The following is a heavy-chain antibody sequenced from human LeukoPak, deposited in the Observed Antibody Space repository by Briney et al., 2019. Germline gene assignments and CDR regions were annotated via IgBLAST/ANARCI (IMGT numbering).Heavy chain of an antibody. Sequence: SETLSLTCAVYGGSFSAYYWSWIRQPPGKGLEWIGEINHSGATNYNPSLKSRVTISGDTSKSQFSLKLSSVTAADTAVYYCARDRIGDCSSTSCYTGWFDPWGQGTLVTVSS. CDR2: INHSGAT. D-gene: IGHD2-2*02. CDR3: ARDRIGDCSSTSCYTGWFDP. V-gene: IGHV4-34*01. J-gene: IGHJ5*02. CDR1: GGSFSAYY.